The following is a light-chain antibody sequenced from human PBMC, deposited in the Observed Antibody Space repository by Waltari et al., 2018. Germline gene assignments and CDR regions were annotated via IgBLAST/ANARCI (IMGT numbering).Light chain of an antibody. CDR3: QSYDSADVKV. CDR1: SGSIASSF. CDR2: ADS. V-gene: IGLV6-57*03. Sequence: NLMLTQPHAVSESPGKTVTLSCTRSSGSIASSFVQWYQQRPGSAPTLVLYADSQRPSEVPDRFSGSIDRSSNSASLTISGLTTEDEADYYCQSYDSADVKVFGGGTKLTVL. J-gene: IGLJ2*01.